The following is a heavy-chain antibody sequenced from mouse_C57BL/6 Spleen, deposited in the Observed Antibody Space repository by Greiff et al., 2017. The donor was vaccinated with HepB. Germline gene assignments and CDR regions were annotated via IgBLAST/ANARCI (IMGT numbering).Heavy chain of an antibody. Sequence: QVQLQQSGAELVRPGTSVKVSCKASGYAFTNYLIEWVKQRPGQGLEWIGVINPGSGGTNYNEKFKGKAILTADKSSSTAYMQLSSLTSEDSAVYFCARGGGSSMDYWGQGTSVTVSS. J-gene: IGHJ4*01. CDR2: INPGSGGT. CDR1: GYAFTNYL. D-gene: IGHD1-1*02. CDR3: ARGGGSSMDY. V-gene: IGHV1-54*01.